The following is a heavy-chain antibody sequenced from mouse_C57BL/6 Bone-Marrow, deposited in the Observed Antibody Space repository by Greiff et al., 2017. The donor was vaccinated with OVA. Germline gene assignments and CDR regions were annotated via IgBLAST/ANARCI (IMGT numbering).Heavy chain of an antibody. CDR1: GYAFTNYL. V-gene: IGHV1-54*01. J-gene: IGHJ3*01. CDR2: INPGSGGN. Sequence: QVQLQQSGAELVRPGTSVKVSCKASGYAFTNYLIAWVKQRPGQGLEWIGVINPGSGGNNYNEKFKGKATLTADKSSSTAYMQLSSLTSEDSAVYFCARWGYYGFAYWGQGTLVTVSA. D-gene: IGHD2-3*01. CDR3: ARWGYYGFAY.